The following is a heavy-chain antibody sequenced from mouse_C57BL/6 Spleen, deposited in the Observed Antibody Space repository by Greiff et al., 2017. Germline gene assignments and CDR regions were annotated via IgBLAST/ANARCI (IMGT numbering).Heavy chain of an antibody. CDR1: GFNFKDYY. CDR2: IDPEDGDT. D-gene: IGHD1-1*01. Sequence: VQLQQSGAELVRPGASVKLSCTASGFNFKDYYMHWVKQRPEQGLEWIGRIDPEDGDTEYAPKFQGKATMTADTSSNTAYLQLSSLTSEDTAVYYCTTSCDGSRAWFAYWGQGTLVTVSA. J-gene: IGHJ3*01. CDR3: TTSCDGSRAWFAY. V-gene: IGHV14-1*01.